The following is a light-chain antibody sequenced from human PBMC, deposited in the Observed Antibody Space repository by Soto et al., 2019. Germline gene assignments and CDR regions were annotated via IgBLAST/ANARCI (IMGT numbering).Light chain of an antibody. V-gene: IGKV1-39*01. CDR2: AAS. CDR3: QQNNSTTPIT. Sequence: QMTQSPSSLSASVGDRVTITCRASQSISSYLNWYQQKPGKAPKLLIYAASSLQSGVPSRFSGSGSGTDFTLTISSLQPDDFATYYYQQNNSTTPITFGQGTRLEIK. CDR1: QSISSY. J-gene: IGKJ5*01.